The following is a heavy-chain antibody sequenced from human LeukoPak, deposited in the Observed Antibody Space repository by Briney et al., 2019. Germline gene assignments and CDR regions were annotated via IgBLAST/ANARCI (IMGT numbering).Heavy chain of an antibody. Sequence: ASVKVSCKASGYTFTKYGISWVRQAPGQGLEWMGWISAYNGNRNYAQKLQGRVTMTTDTSTSTAHMELRSLRSDDTAVYYCARDPRSYYYGSGSYLDYWGQGTLVTVSS. CDR3: ARDPRSYYYGSGSYLDY. CDR1: GYTFTKYG. D-gene: IGHD3-10*01. CDR2: ISAYNGNR. J-gene: IGHJ4*02. V-gene: IGHV1-18*01.